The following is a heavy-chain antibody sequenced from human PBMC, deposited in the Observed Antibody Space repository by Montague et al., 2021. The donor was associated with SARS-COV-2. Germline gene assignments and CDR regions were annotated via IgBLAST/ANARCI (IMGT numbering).Heavy chain of an antibody. Sequence: SVKVSCKASGGTFSSYAMSWVRQAPGQGLEWMGGIIPLFGTASYAQKFQGRVTITADESTSTAYMELSSLRSEDTAVYYCARGNYDILTGYESPIYYYYMDVWGQGTTVTVSS. J-gene: IGHJ6*03. CDR2: IIPLFGTA. V-gene: IGHV1-69*13. D-gene: IGHD3-9*01. CDR1: GGTFSSYA. CDR3: ARGNYDILTGYESPIYYYYMDV.